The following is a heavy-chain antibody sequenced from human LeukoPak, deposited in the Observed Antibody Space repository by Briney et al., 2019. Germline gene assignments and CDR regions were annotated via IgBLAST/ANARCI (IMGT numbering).Heavy chain of an antibody. D-gene: IGHD3-22*01. Sequence: AETLSLTCAVYGVSFSGYYLSWIRQPPGKGLEWIAEINHSGSTTYNPSLKRRGTISVDTSTSQFSLKLRYVPAAATTVYSCARVFYERNRYFVSLAGYFDLWGRGTLVPVSS. CDR1: GVSFSGYY. CDR3: ARVFYERNRYFVSLAGYFDL. J-gene: IGHJ2*01. V-gene: IGHV4-34*01. CDR2: INHSGST.